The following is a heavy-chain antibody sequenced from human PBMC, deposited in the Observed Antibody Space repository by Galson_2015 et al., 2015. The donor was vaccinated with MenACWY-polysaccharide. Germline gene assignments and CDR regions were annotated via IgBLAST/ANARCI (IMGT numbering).Heavy chain of an antibody. CDR3: VKGLTTIPGIAAGGFDS. CDR2: ISWESITM. V-gene: IGHV3-9*01. CDR1: GFRFDDYA. J-gene: IGHJ4*02. D-gene: IGHD6-13*01. Sequence: SLRLSCAASGFRFDDYAMHWVRQAPGKGLEWVTGISWESITMCQADAVKGRSTISRDNAKNSIYLQMNSLEPEDTAVYYCVKGLTTIPGIAAGGFDSWGQGTLVTVSS.